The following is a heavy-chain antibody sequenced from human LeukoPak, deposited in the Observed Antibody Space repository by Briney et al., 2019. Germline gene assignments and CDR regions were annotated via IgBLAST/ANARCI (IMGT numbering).Heavy chain of an antibody. CDR2: IRYDGSNK. Sequence: GGSLRLSCAASGFTFSSYGMHWVRQAPGKGLEWLAFIRYDGSNKYYADSVKGRFTISRYNSKNTLYLQMNSLRAEDTAVYYWAKGGGSLRFLEWPPDYWGQGTLVTVSS. V-gene: IGHV3-30*02. D-gene: IGHD3-3*01. J-gene: IGHJ4*02. CDR1: GFTFSSYG. CDR3: AKGGGSLRFLEWPPDY.